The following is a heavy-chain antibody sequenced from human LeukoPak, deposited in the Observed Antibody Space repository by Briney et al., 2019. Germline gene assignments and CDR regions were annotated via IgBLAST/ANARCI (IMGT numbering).Heavy chain of an antibody. CDR3: ARAPSEWFGELSPYYYGMDV. Sequence: SGGSLRLSCAASGFTVSSNYMSWVRQAPGKGLEWVSVIYSGGSTYCADSVKGRFTISRDNSKNTLYLQMNSLGAEDTAVYYCARAPSEWFGELSPYYYGMDVWGQGTTVTVSS. CDR1: GFTVSSNY. J-gene: IGHJ6*02. D-gene: IGHD3-10*01. CDR2: IYSGGST. V-gene: IGHV3-66*01.